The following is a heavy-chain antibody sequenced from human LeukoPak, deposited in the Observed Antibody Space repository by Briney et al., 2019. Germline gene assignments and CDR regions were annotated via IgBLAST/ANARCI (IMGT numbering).Heavy chain of an antibody. V-gene: IGHV3-49*03. D-gene: IGHD4-17*01. CDR3: TRDYGDYGDGYFDL. Sequence: GGSLRLSCTASGFTFGDYAMSWFRQAPGKGLEWVGFIRSKAYGGTTEYAASVKGRITISRDDSKSIAYLQKNSLETEDTAVYYCTRDYGDYGDGYFDLWGRGTLVTVSS. CDR1: GFTFGDYA. CDR2: IRSKAYGGTT. J-gene: IGHJ2*01.